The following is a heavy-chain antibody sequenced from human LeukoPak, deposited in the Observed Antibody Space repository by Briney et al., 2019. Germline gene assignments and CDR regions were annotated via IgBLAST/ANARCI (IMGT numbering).Heavy chain of an antibody. D-gene: IGHD1-26*01. CDR1: GFTFSSYA. CDR3: ARTGSSRFDY. Sequence: GGSLRLSCAASGFTFSSYAMSWVRQAPGKGLEWVSTFSGSGGSTYYADSVKGRFTISRDNFKNTLYLQMNSLRVEDTAVYYCARTGSSRFDYWGQGTLVTVSS. CDR2: FSGSGGST. J-gene: IGHJ4*02. V-gene: IGHV3-23*01.